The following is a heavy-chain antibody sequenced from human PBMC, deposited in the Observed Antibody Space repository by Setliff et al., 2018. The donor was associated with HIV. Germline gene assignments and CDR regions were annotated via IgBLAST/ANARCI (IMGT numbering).Heavy chain of an antibody. CDR3: ARDATRGGDMDV. CDR2: IKEDGSEK. V-gene: IGHV3-7*01. J-gene: IGHJ6*03. D-gene: IGHD2-15*01. CDR1: GFTFGNYW. Sequence: PGGSLRLSCGASGFTFGNYWMTWVRQAPGRGLECVANIKEDGSEKYYVDSVKGRFTISRDNAKDSLYLQMNNLRAEATAVYYCARDATRGGDMDVWGKGITVTVSS.